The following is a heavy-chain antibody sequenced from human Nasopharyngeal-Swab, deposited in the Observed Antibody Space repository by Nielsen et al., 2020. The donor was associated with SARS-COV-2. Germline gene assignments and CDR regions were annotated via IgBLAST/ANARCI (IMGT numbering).Heavy chain of an antibody. CDR3: AKTKGCSGGSCYGLDY. D-gene: IGHD2-15*01. CDR1: GFTFSSYA. J-gene: IGHJ4*02. Sequence: GESLKISCAASGFTFSSYAMRWVRQAPGKGLEWVSAISFSGGRTYYADSVKGRFTISKDNSKNTLYLQMSSLRAEDTAVYYCAKTKGCSGGSCYGLDYWGQGTLVTVSS. CDR2: ISFSGGRT. V-gene: IGHV3-23*01.